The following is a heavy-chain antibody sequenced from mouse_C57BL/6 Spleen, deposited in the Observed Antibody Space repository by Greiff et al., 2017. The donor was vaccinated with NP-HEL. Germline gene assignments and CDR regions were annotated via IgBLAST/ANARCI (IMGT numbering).Heavy chain of an antibody. Sequence: VQLQQPGAELVRPGSSVKMSCKTSGYTFTSYGIHWVKQRPGQGLEWIGYIYPGNGYTEYNEKFKGKATLTSDTSSSTAYMQLSSLTSEDSAIYCCASASSSYDLAYWGQGTLVTVSA. J-gene: IGHJ3*01. D-gene: IGHD1-1*01. CDR3: ASASSSYDLAY. V-gene: IGHV1-58*01. CDR1: GYTFTSYG. CDR2: IYPGNGYT.